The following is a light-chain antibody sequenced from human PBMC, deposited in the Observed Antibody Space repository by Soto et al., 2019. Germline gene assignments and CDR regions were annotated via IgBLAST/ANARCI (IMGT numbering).Light chain of an antibody. Sequence: QAVVTQSSSASASLGSSVKLTCTLSSGHSSYIIAWHQQQPGKAPRFLIKLEGSGTYNKGSGVPDRFSGSSSGADRYLTISNLQFEDEADYYCETWDTNTRVFGAGTKLPS. CDR3: ETWDTNTRV. CDR1: SGHSSYI. V-gene: IGLV4-60*02. CDR2: LEGSGTY. J-gene: IGLJ3*02.